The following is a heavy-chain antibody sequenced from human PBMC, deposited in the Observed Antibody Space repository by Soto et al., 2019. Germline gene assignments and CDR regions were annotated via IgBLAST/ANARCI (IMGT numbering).Heavy chain of an antibody. CDR3: ARGSASAALAAVYYYYYMDV. Sequence: GASVKVSCKASGYTFTSYGISWVRQAPGQGLEWMGWISAYNGNTNYAQKLQGRVTMTTATSTSTAYTELRSLRSDDTAVYYCARGSASAALAAVYYYYYMDVWGKGTTVTVSS. V-gene: IGHV1-18*01. CDR2: ISAYNGNT. J-gene: IGHJ6*03. CDR1: GYTFTSYG. D-gene: IGHD6-13*01.